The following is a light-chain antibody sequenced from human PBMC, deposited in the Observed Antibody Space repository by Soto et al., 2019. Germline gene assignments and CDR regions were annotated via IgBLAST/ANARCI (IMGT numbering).Light chain of an antibody. Sequence: QSVLTQPPSVSGAPRQRVTISCSGSRSNVGNNAVNWYQQLPGKAPKLLIYYDDLLPSGVSDRFSGSKSGTSASLAISGLQSEDEADYYCAVWTDSLNGVVFGGGTKLTVL. CDR3: AVWTDSLNGVV. CDR2: YDD. J-gene: IGLJ3*02. V-gene: IGLV1-36*01. CDR1: RSNVGNNA.